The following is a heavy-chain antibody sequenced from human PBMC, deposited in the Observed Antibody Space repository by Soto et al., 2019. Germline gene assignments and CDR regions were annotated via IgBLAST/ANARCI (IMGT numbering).Heavy chain of an antibody. CDR2: ISHSGST. J-gene: IGHJ4*02. CDR3: AGAPYYYDSSGYNFDY. V-gene: IGHV4-38-2*01. CDR1: GYSISSGYY. D-gene: IGHD3-22*01. Sequence: SETLSLTCGVSGYSISSGYYWGWIRQPPGKGLEWIGSISHSGSTYYNPSLKSRVTISVDTSKNQFSLKLSSVTAADTAVYYCAGAPYYYDSSGYNFDYWGQGTLVTVSS.